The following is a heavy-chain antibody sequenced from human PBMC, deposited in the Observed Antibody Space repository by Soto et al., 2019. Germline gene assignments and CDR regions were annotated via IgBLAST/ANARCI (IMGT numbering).Heavy chain of an antibody. D-gene: IGHD1-1*01. CDR3: ARSPRPTGTTLYYFDS. CDR1: GYTLTSCY. Sequence: GASVKVSCKASGYTLTSCYMHWMRQAPGQGLEWMGVIDPSAGSTTYAQKFKGRVRMTRGTFTSTVFMELSSLRSEDTAVYYCARSPRPTGTTLYYFDSWGQRTRVTAPQ. V-gene: IGHV1-46*01. CDR2: IDPSAGST. J-gene: IGHJ4*02.